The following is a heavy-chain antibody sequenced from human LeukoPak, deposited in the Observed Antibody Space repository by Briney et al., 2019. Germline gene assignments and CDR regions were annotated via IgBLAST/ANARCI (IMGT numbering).Heavy chain of an antibody. CDR3: ATSVLSVHDY. V-gene: IGHV1-2*02. CDR2: INPNSGGT. Sequence: EASVKVSCNASGYTFIGYYIHWVRQAPGQGHEWMGWINPNSGGTNYAQNFQGRVTMTRNTSITTAYMELNSLKSDDTAVYYCATSVLSVHDYWGQGTLVTVSS. CDR1: GYTFIGYY. D-gene: IGHD2-8*01. J-gene: IGHJ4*02.